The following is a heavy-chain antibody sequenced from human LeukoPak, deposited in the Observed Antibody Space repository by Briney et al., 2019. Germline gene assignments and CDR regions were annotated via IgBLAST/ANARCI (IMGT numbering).Heavy chain of an antibody. V-gene: IGHV4-30-4*01. Sequence: SETLSLTCTVSGVSISSGDYYRSWIRQPPGKGLEWIGYIYYSGSTYYNPSLKSRVTISVDTTKNQFSLKLSSVTAADTAVYYCARVKLERRPFDYWGQGTLVTVSS. CDR1: GVSISSGDYY. CDR2: IYYSGST. D-gene: IGHD1-1*01. J-gene: IGHJ4*02. CDR3: ARVKLERRPFDY.